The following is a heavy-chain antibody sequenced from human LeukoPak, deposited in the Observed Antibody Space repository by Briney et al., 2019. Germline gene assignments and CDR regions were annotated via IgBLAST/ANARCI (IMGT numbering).Heavy chain of an antibody. Sequence: SETLSLTCAVYGGSFSGYYWSWIRQPPGKGLEWIGEIYHSGSTNYNPSLKSRVTISVDTSKNQFSLKLSSVTAADTAVYYCARLRGYSYGVVDYWGQGTLVTVSS. CDR3: ARLRGYSYGVVDY. CDR2: IYHSGST. CDR1: GGSFSGYY. V-gene: IGHV4-34*01. J-gene: IGHJ4*02. D-gene: IGHD5-18*01.